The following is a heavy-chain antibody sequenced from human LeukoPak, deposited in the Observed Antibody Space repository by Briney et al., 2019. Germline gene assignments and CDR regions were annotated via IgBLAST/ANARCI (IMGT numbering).Heavy chain of an antibody. V-gene: IGHV3-7*03. CDR1: GFTFSSYV. CDR3: VRNLAVAGTCFDS. D-gene: IGHD6-19*01. Sequence: GGSLRLSCAASGFTFSSYVMSWVRQAPGTGLEWVANIKQDGSDRNYVTSVRGRFTISRDNAESSLYLQMNSLRAEDTAVYYCVRNLAVAGTCFDSWGQGTLVTVSS. J-gene: IGHJ4*02. CDR2: IKQDGSDR.